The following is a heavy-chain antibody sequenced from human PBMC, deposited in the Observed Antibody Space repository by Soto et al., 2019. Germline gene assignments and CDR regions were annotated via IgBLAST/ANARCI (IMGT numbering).Heavy chain of an antibody. D-gene: IGHD3-9*01. CDR3: EHRPAYDISTGYYPFDY. CDR2: IYWDDGK. Sequence: SGPTLVNPTQTLTLTCTFSGVSLSTSGVGVAWVRQPPGKALEWLALIYWDDGKRYSPSLKTRLNITKDTSKNQVVLTLTNVDPVDTATYYCEHRPAYDISTGYYPFDYWGQGSLVTVSS. J-gene: IGHJ4*02. CDR1: GVSLSTSGVG. V-gene: IGHV2-5*02.